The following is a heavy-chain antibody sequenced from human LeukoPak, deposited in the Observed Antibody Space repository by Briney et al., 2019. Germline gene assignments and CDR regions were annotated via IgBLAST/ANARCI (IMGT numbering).Heavy chain of an antibody. D-gene: IGHD1-26*01. CDR1: GFIVGEYG. V-gene: IGHV3-20*04. CDR3: ARIDPVGRT. CDR2: ISRSGATT. Sequence: GDSLRLSGSGSGFIVGEYGMSWVRQPPGKDLQWVSGISRSGATTGYADSVKGRFTISRDNAKNFVYLQMDRLRAEDTALYYCARIDPVGRTWGQGTLVIVSA. J-gene: IGHJ4*02.